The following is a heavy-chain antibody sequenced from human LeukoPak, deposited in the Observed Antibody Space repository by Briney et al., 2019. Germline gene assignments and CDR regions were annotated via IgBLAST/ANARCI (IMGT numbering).Heavy chain of an antibody. D-gene: IGHD3-22*01. J-gene: IGHJ4*02. V-gene: IGHV1-18*01. CDR3: ARGGDYYDSSGYYIDY. CDR1: GYTFTSYG. CDR2: SSAYNGNT. Sequence: ASVKVSCKASGYTFTSYGISWVRQAPGQGLERMGWSSAYNGNTNYAQKLQGRVTMTTDTSTSTAYMELRSLRSDDTAVYYCARGGDYYDSSGYYIDYWGQGTLVTVSS.